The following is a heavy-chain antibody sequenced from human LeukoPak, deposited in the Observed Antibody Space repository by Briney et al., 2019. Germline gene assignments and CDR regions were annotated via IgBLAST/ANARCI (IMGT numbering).Heavy chain of an antibody. CDR1: VCSISNYY. Sequence: SETLSLTCSISVCSISNYYWSWIRQHPWKGLEWIGYIYSRGSTNYNPSLKSRVTISVDASKLQFSLSLSSVTAADTAVYYCARYWGNWSFDSWGRGTLVTVSS. J-gene: IGHJ4*02. V-gene: IGHV4-4*09. D-gene: IGHD3-16*01. CDR3: ARYWGNWSFDS. CDR2: IYSRGST.